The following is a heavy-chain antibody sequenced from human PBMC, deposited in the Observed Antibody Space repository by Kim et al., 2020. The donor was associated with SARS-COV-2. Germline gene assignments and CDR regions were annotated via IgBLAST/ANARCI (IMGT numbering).Heavy chain of an antibody. Sequence: GESLKISCKGSGYSFTSYWIGWVRQMPGKGLEWMGIIYPGDSDTRYSPSFQGQVTISADKSISTAYLQWSSLKASDTAMYYCARQGAMVRGVIITFSHRLDLGDAFDIWGQGTMVTVSS. V-gene: IGHV5-51*01. CDR2: IYPGDSDT. J-gene: IGHJ3*02. CDR1: GYSFTSYW. CDR3: ARQGAMVRGVIITFSHRLDLGDAFDI. D-gene: IGHD3-10*01.